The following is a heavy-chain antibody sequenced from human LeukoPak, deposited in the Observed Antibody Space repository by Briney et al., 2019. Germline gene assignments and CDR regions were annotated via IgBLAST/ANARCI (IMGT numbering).Heavy chain of an antibody. J-gene: IGHJ4*02. CDR3: ARGHSSGYSTNFDY. CDR2: IYYSGST. CDR1: GGSISSYY. Sequence: SETLSLTCTVSGGSISSYYWSWIRQPPGKGLEWIGYIYYSGSTNYNPSLKSRVTISVDTSKNQFSLKLSSVTAADTAVYYCARGHSSGYSTNFDYWGQGTLVTVSS. D-gene: IGHD3-22*01. V-gene: IGHV4-59*01.